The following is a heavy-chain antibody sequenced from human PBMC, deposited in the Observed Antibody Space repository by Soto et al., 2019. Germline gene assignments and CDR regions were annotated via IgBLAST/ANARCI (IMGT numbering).Heavy chain of an antibody. D-gene: IGHD3-3*01. CDR1: GFTFSSYG. CDR3: ARDYYDFWSGPYYYYGMDV. Sequence: VGSLRLSCAASGFTFSSYGMHWVRQAPGKGLEWVAVIWYDGSNKYYADSVKGRFTISRDNSKNTLYLQMNSLRAEDTAVYYCARDYYDFWSGPYYYYGMDVWGQWTTVTVS. CDR2: IWYDGSNK. V-gene: IGHV3-33*01. J-gene: IGHJ6*02.